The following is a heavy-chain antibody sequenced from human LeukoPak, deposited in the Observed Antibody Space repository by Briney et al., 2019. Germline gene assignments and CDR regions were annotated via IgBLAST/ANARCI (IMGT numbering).Heavy chain of an antibody. Sequence: ASVEVSCKASGYTFSSYGISWVRQAPGQGLEWMGWISGYDGNRNYAQKFQGRVTITTDPSTSTAYKELRSLRFDDTAVYYCARCDYVWGDYRYRPILYFDFWGQGSLVTVSS. V-gene: IGHV1-18*01. CDR1: GYTFSSYG. CDR3: ARCDYVWGDYRYRPILYFDF. D-gene: IGHD3-16*02. CDR2: ISGYDGNR. J-gene: IGHJ4*02.